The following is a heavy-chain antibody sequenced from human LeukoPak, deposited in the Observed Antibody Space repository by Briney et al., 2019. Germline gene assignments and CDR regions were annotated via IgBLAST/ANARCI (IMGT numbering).Heavy chain of an antibody. Sequence: PGGSQRLSCAASGFTFSSYEMNWVRQAPGKGLEWVSSISSSSSYIYYADSVKGRFTISRDNAKNSLYLQMNSLRAEDTAVYYCARDGDDYGDSTGMDVWGKGTTVTVSS. CDR2: ISSSSSYI. D-gene: IGHD4-17*01. CDR1: GFTFSSYE. V-gene: IGHV3-21*01. J-gene: IGHJ6*03. CDR3: ARDGDDYGDSTGMDV.